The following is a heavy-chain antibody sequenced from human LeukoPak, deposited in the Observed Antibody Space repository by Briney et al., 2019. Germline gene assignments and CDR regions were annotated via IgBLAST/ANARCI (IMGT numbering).Heavy chain of an antibody. CDR1: GGTFSSYA. CDR2: IIPILATT. CDR3: AREDFLEWPSGVYDV. D-gene: IGHD3-3*01. V-gene: IGHV1-69*13. J-gene: IGHJ3*01. Sequence: SVKVSCKASGGTFSSYAVTWVRQAPGQGLEWMGGIIPILATTNYAQKFQGKVTITADDSTSTAFMEVNSLRSEDTAVYYCAREDFLEWPSGVYDVWGHGTMVTVSS.